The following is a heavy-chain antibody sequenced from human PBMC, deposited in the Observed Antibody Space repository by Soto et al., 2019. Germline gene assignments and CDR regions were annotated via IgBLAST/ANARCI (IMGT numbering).Heavy chain of an antibody. D-gene: IGHD3-16*01. Sequence: QVHLVQSGAEVKNPGASVKVSCKASGYSFTRYGIGWARQAPGQGLEWMGWINAYNGNTNYAQNLQGRLTLTTDTSTTTGYMEVRTLRSNDTAIYYCAMVDVYVTPSPQDVWGQGTTVTFAS. J-gene: IGHJ6*02. CDR2: INAYNGNT. CDR3: AMVDVYVTPSPQDV. CDR1: GYSFTRYG. V-gene: IGHV1-18*01.